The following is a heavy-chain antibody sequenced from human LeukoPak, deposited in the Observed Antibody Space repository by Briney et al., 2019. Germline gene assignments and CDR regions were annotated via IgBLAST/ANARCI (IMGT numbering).Heavy chain of an antibody. Sequence: GGSLRLSCAASGFTFSSYGMSWVRQAPGKRLEWVSYISSSSDSIYYADSVKGRFTISRDNAENSLYLQMNSLRDEDTAVYYCARAMRSGYDYWGQGTLVTVSS. D-gene: IGHD5-12*01. J-gene: IGHJ4*02. CDR3: ARAMRSGYDY. V-gene: IGHV3-48*02. CDR2: ISSSSDSI. CDR1: GFTFSSYG.